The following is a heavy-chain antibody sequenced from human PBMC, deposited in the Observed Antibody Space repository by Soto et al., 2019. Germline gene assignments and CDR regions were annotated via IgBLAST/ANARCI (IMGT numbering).Heavy chain of an antibody. D-gene: IGHD6-13*01. Sequence: VASVKVSCKASGGTFSSYAISWVRQAPGQGLEWMGGIIPIFGTANYAQKFQGRVTITADESTSTAYMELSSLRSEDTAVYYCAREASSSWYGSVDYWGQGTLVTVSS. V-gene: IGHV1-69*13. CDR1: GGTFSSYA. J-gene: IGHJ4*02. CDR3: AREASSSWYGSVDY. CDR2: IIPIFGTA.